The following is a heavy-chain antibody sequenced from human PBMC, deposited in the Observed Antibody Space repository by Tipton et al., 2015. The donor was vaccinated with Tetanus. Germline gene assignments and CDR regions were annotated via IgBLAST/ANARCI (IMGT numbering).Heavy chain of an antibody. Sequence: TLSLTCTVSGGSISSYYWSWIRQPPGKGLEWIGHIYYSGSTNYNPSLKSRVTISVDTSKNQFSLKLSSVTAADTAVYYCARGSIVHYDFWRPYEPGCNAFDIWGQGTMVTVSS. CDR2: IYYSGST. J-gene: IGHJ3*02. V-gene: IGHV4-59*01. CDR1: GGSISSYY. D-gene: IGHD3-3*01. CDR3: ARGSIVHYDFWRPYEPGCNAFDI.